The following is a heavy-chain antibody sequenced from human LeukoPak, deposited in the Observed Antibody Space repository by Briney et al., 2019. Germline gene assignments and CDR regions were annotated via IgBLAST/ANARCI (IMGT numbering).Heavy chain of an antibody. D-gene: IGHD3-10*01. CDR2: ISAYNGNT. J-gene: IGHJ4*02. Sequence: GASVKVSCKASGYTFTGYYMHWVRQAPGQGLEWMGWISAYNGNTNYAQKLQGRVTMTTDTSTSTAYMELRSLRSDDTAVYYCARELCFGDLSEECYFDYWGQGTLVTVSS. CDR3: ARELCFGDLSEECYFDY. V-gene: IGHV1-18*04. CDR1: GYTFTGYY.